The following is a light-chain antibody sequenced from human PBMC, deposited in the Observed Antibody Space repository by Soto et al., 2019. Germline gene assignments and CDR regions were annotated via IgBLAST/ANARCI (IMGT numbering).Light chain of an antibody. CDR2: DAS. Sequence: DIQMTQSPSTVSASVGDRVTITCRASQSITNRLAWYQQRPGKAPKVLIYDASSLESGVPSRFSGSGSGTEFILTISSLQPDDFATYCCQHYGGMWAFGQGTKADIX. V-gene: IGKV1-5*01. CDR1: QSITNR. J-gene: IGKJ1*01. CDR3: QHYGGMWA.